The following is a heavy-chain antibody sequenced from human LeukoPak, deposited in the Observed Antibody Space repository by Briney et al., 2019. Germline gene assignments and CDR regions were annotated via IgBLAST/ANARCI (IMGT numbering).Heavy chain of an antibody. CDR2: INHSGST. CDR1: GGSFSGYY. J-gene: IGHJ4*02. D-gene: IGHD6-13*01. V-gene: IGHV4-34*01. Sequence: SETLSLTCAVYGGSFSGYYWSWIRQPPGKGLEWIGEINHSGSTNYNPSLKSRVTISVDTSKIQFSLKLSSVTAADTAVYYCASRVSGSSWSFDYWGQGTLVTVSS. CDR3: ASRVSGSSWSFDY.